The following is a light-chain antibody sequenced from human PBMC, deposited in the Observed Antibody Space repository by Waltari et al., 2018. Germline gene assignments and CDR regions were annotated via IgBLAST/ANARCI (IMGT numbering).Light chain of an antibody. Sequence: EIQMTQSPSTLSASVGDRVPIICRARQRLTSYFVWYQPKPGKAPKLPIYKTSSLETGVPSSFSGTGSGTEFTHTISSLQPDDIATYYCQQYNSDTFTFGPGTKVDIK. CDR1: QRLTSY. V-gene: IGKV1-5*03. CDR3: QQYNSDTFT. J-gene: IGKJ3*01. CDR2: KTS.